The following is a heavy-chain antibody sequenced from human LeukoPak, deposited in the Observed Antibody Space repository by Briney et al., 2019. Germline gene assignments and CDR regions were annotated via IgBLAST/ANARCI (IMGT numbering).Heavy chain of an antibody. V-gene: IGHV4-39*01. J-gene: IGHJ6*03. CDR3: ATSGVLQYMDV. CDR2: IYSGGST. CDR1: GGSISSNNYY. D-gene: IGHD2/OR15-2a*01. Sequence: PGETLSLTCTVSGGSISSNNYYWGWIRQPPGKGLEWIGAIYSGGSTYYNPSLQSRVTISVDTSKNQFSLNLRSVTAADTAVYFCATSGVLQYMDVWGKGTTVTVSS.